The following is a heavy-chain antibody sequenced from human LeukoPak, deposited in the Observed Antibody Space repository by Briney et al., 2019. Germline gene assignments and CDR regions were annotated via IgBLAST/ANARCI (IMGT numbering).Heavy chain of an antibody. CDR1: GFTFSSYS. V-gene: IGHV3-48*01. CDR3: ARENRDIAAAGTVDY. Sequence: PGGSLRLSCAASGFTFSSYSMNWVRQAPGKGLEWVSYISSSSSTIYYADSVKGRFTISRDNAKNSLYLQMNSLRAEDTAVYYCARENRDIAAAGTVDYWGQGTLVTVSS. CDR2: ISSSSSTI. D-gene: IGHD6-13*01. J-gene: IGHJ4*02.